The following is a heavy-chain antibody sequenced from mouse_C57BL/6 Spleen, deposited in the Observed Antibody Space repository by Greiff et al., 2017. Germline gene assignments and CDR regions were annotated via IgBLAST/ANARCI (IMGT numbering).Heavy chain of an antibody. D-gene: IGHD1-1*01. J-gene: IGHJ2*01. CDR3: ARFTTVVAFDY. CDR1: GYTFTSYW. Sequence: QLQQPGAELVKPGASVKLSCKASGYTFTSYWMQWVKQRPGQGLEWIGEIDPSDSYTNYNQKFKGKATLTVDTSSSTAYMQLSSLTSEDSAVYYCARFTTVVAFDYWGQGTTLTVSS. V-gene: IGHV1-50*01. CDR2: IDPSDSYT.